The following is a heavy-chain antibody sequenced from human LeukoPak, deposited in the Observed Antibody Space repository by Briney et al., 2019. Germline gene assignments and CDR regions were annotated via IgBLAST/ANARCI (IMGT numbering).Heavy chain of an antibody. CDR1: GGSISSYY. CDR3: ARDRAGFRRTGNYYYMDV. D-gene: IGHD6-19*01. Sequence: SETLSLTCTVSGGSISSYYWSWIRQPPGKGLEWIGYIYYSGSTNYNPSLKSRVTISVDTSKNQFSLKLCSVTAADTAVYYCARDRAGFRRTGNYYYMDVWGKGTTVTVSS. V-gene: IGHV4-59*01. J-gene: IGHJ6*03. CDR2: IYYSGST.